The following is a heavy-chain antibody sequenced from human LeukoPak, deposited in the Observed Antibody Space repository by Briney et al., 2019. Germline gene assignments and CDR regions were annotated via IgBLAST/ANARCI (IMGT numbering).Heavy chain of an antibody. CDR3: ARDSAARAYDI. J-gene: IGHJ3*02. CDR1: GGSMTSYY. V-gene: IGHV4-4*07. Sequence: SETLSLTCNVSGGSMTSYYWSWIRKPAGKGLEWIGRIYTSGSTNYSPSLRSRVATSVDTSNNHFSLNLSSVTAADTAVYYCARDSAARAYDIWGQGTMVTVSS. CDR2: IYTSGST. D-gene: IGHD1-26*01.